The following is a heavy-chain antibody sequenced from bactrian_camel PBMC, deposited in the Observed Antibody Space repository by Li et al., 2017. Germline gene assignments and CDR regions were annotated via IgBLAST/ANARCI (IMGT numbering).Heavy chain of an antibody. CDR1: GSTFSTYP. D-gene: IGHD1*01. J-gene: IGHJ4*01. CDR2: INSGGGST. V-gene: IGHV3S31*01. Sequence: VQLVESGGGLVQPGGSLRLSCAASGSTFSTYPTTWVRQAPGKELEWVSYINSGGGSTFYAEHVKGRFTISRDNVNNTLYLQVNNLTPEDTAMYYCAAGTFCTGWIRSPPIGRPLYWGQGTQVTVS. CDR3: AAGTFCTGWIRSPPIGRPLY.